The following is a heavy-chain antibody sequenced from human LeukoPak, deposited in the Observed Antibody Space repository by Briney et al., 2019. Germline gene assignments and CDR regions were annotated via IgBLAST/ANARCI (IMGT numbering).Heavy chain of an antibody. Sequence: GASVKVSCKASGYTFTSYDINWVRQATGQGLEWMGWMNPNTGNTGYAQKFQGRVTITADKSTSTAYMELSSLRSEDTAVYYCARMNYYDSSGALKGAFDYWGQGTLVTVSS. V-gene: IGHV1-8*01. CDR3: ARMNYYDSSGALKGAFDY. D-gene: IGHD3-22*01. CDR1: GYTFTSYD. J-gene: IGHJ4*02. CDR2: MNPNTGNT.